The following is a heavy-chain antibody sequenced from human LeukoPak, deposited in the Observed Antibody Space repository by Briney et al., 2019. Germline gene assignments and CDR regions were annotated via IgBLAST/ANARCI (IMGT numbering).Heavy chain of an antibody. J-gene: IGHJ6*02. D-gene: IGHD4-17*01. V-gene: IGHV1-18*01. Sequence: ASVKVSCKASGYTFASYVISWVRQAPGQGLEWMGWISAYNGNTNYAQKLQGRVTMTTDTSTSTAYMELGSLRSDDTAVYCCARANGNGDYDSLNYYYGMDVWGQGTTVTVSS. CDR3: ARANGNGDYDSLNYYYGMDV. CDR1: GYTFASYV. CDR2: ISAYNGNT.